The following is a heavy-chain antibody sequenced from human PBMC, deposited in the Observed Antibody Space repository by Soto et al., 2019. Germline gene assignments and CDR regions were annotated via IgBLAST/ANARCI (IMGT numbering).Heavy chain of an antibody. CDR3: ARDVKFGGVIAIDAFDI. CDR1: GGSISSYY. J-gene: IGHJ3*02. CDR2: IYYSGSA. V-gene: IGHV4-59*12. Sequence: PSETLSLTCTVSGGSISSYYWSWIRQTPGKGLQYIGYIYYSGSANYNPSLKSRVTISVDTSKNQFSLKLSSVTAADTAVYYCARDVKFGGVIAIDAFDIWGQGTMVTVSS. D-gene: IGHD3-16*02.